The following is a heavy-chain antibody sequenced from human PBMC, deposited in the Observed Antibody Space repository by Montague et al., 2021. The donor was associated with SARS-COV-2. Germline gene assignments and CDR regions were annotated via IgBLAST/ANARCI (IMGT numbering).Heavy chain of an antibody. Sequence: SLRLSCAASGFTFSSYSMNWVRQAPGKGLEWVSSINSSSSNINYADLVKGRFTISRDNAKNSLYLQMNSLRAEDTAVYYCARDVYYDILTGYYNYWGQGTLVTVSS. D-gene: IGHD3-9*01. CDR1: GFTFSSYS. CDR2: INSSSSNI. CDR3: ARDVYYDILTGYYNY. V-gene: IGHV3-21*01. J-gene: IGHJ4*02.